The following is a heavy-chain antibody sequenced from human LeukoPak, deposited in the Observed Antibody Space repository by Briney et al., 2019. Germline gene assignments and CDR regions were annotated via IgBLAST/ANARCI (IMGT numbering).Heavy chain of an antibody. CDR2: IYYTGST. CDR1: GGSISTYY. CDR3: ARRRAYINNWYYFDS. D-gene: IGHD1-1*01. V-gene: IGHV4-59*08. Sequence: SDTLSLTRSVSGGSISTYYCRWIRQPPGKGLEWIRYIYYTGSTNYNPSLKSRVTISVDASKNLFSLELSSVTAADTAVYYCARRRAYINNWYYFDSWGQGTLVTVSS. J-gene: IGHJ4*02.